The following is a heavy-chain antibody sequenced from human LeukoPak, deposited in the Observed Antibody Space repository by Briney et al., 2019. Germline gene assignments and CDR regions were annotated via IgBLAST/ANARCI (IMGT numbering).Heavy chain of an antibody. CDR1: GGSFSGYY. Sequence: SETLSLTCAVYGGSFSGYYWSWIRHPPGKGLEWIGKINHSGSTNYNPSLKSRVTISVDTSKNQFSLKLSSVTAADTAVYYCAKGRPVDTAMVEEDYFDYWGQGTLVTVSS. CDR3: AKGRPVDTAMVEEDYFDY. D-gene: IGHD5-18*01. CDR2: INHSGST. J-gene: IGHJ4*02. V-gene: IGHV4-34*01.